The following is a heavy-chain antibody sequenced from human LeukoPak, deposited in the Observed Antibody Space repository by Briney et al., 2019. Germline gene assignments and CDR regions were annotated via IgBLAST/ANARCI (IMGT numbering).Heavy chain of an antibody. CDR3: AKRALRGYDFFDY. Sequence: PGGSLRLSCAASGFTFNSYAMSWVRQAPGKGLEWVSAISGSAYSTSYADSVKGRFAISRDNSKNTLYLQMNSLRAEDTAIYYCAKRALRGYDFFDYWGQGTLVTVSS. V-gene: IGHV3-23*01. CDR1: GFTFNSYA. CDR2: ISGSAYST. D-gene: IGHD5-12*01. J-gene: IGHJ4*02.